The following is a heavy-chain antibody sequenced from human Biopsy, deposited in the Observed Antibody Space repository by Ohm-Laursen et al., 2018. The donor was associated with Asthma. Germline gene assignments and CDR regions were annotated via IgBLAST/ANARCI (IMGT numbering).Heavy chain of an antibody. CDR1: GFTFGDYW. Sequence: SLRLSCTASGFTFGDYWMSWVRQAPGKGLEWVAVVSYDGGVAHYADSMKGRFTISRDNAKSTLYLQMNRLRTDDTAVYYCAKRRGYSDLTDFDHWGQGTLVTVSS. D-gene: IGHD3-3*01. CDR2: VSYDGGVA. J-gene: IGHJ4*02. CDR3: AKRRGYSDLTDFDH. V-gene: IGHV3-30*18.